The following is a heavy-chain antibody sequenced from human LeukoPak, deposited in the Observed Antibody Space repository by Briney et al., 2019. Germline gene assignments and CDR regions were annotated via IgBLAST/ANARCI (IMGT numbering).Heavy chain of an antibody. J-gene: IGHJ5*02. CDR3: ARGSIAAAGPKFDP. CDR1: GGSISSYY. D-gene: IGHD6-13*01. V-gene: IGHV4-4*07. Sequence: SETLSLTCTVSGGSISSYYWSWIRQPAGKGLEWIGRIYTSGSTNYNPSLKSRVTMSVDTSKNQFSLKLSPVTAADTAVYYCARGSIAAAGPKFDPWGQGTLVTVSS. CDR2: IYTSGST.